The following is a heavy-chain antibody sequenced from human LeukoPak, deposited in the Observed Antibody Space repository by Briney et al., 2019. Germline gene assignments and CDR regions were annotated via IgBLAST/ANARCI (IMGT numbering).Heavy chain of an antibody. V-gene: IGHV4-39*01. CDR3: ASLLDIVFDY. D-gene: IGHD2-15*01. J-gene: IGHJ4*02. Sequence: PSETLSLTCTVSGVSISSSSYYWGWIRQPPGKGLEWIGSIYYSGSTYYNPSLKSRVTISVDTSKNQFSLKLSSVTAADTAVYYCASLLDIVFDYWGQGTLVTVSS. CDR2: IYYSGST. CDR1: GVSISSSSYY.